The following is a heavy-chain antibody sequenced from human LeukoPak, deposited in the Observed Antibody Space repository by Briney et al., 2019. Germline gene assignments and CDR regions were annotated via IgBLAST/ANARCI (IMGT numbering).Heavy chain of an antibody. CDR3: ARDLGMDFDY. D-gene: IGHD2-2*03. Sequence: PGGSLRLYCAAPGFTFSSYGMNWVRQAPGKGLEWVSYISSSGSTIYYADSVKGRFTISRDNAKNSLYLQMNSLRAEDTAVYYCARDLGMDFDYWGQGTLVTVSS. CDR1: GFTFSSYG. J-gene: IGHJ4*02. V-gene: IGHV3-48*03. CDR2: ISSSGSTI.